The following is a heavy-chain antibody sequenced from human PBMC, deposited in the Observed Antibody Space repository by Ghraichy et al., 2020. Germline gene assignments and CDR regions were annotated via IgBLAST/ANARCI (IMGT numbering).Heavy chain of an antibody. CDR1: GFTFSSYA. V-gene: IGHV3-30*04. CDR2: ISYDGSNK. Sequence: GGSLRLSCAASGFTFSSYAMHWVRQAPGKGLEWVAVISYDGSNKYYADSVKGRFTISRDNSKNTLYLQMNSLRAEDTAVYYCARSPPADYYYGMDVWGQGTTVTVSS. J-gene: IGHJ6*02. CDR3: ARSPPADYYYGMDV.